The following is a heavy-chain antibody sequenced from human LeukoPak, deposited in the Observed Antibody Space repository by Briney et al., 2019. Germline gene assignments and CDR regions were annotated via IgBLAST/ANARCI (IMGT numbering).Heavy chain of an antibody. D-gene: IGHD4-17*01. Sequence: SETLSLTCTVSGGPISRYYWSWIRQPPGKGLEWIGDIYYSGSTNYKPSLKRRVTISVDTSKNQFSLKPSSVTAADTAVYYCASGRYGSLSWFDPWGQGTLVTVSS. V-gene: IGHV4-59*01. CDR1: GGPISRYY. CDR3: ASGRYGSLSWFDP. CDR2: IYYSGST. J-gene: IGHJ5*02.